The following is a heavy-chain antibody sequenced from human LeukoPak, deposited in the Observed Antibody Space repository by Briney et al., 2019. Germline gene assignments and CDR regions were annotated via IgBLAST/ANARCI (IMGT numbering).Heavy chain of an antibody. Sequence: ASVKVSCKASGGTFSSYAISWVRQAPGQGLEWMGGIIPIFGTANYAQKFQGRVTITADKSTSTAYMELSSLRPEDTAVYYCATTPRRGIQLWLLDYWGQGTLVTVSS. V-gene: IGHV1-69*06. J-gene: IGHJ4*02. CDR1: GGTFSSYA. CDR2: IIPIFGTA. CDR3: ATTPRRGIQLWLLDY. D-gene: IGHD5-18*01.